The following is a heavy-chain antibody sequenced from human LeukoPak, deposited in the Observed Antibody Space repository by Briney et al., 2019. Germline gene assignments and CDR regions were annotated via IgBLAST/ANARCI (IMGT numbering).Heavy chain of an antibody. Sequence: GGSLRLACAASGFTFSSAWMNWVRQAPGKGLEWVGRIKSETDGGTTDYAAPVKGTFTISRDDSENTLYLQMNCLKTEDTAVYYCTRRSSAAGRQYFDYWGQGTLVTASS. J-gene: IGHJ4*02. V-gene: IGHV3-15*07. CDR3: TRRSSAAGRQYFDY. CDR2: IKSETDGGTT. D-gene: IGHD6-13*01. CDR1: GFTFSSAW.